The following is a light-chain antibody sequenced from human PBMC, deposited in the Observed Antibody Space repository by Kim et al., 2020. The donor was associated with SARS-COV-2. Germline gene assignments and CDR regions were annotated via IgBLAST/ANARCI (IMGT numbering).Light chain of an antibody. CDR2: YDS. J-gene: IGLJ3*02. CDR3: QVWDSSSDNRV. Sequence: APGKTDRITCGGNNIGSKSVHWYQQKPGQAPVLVIYYDSDRPSGIPERVSGSNSGNTATLTISRVEAGDEDDYYCQVWDSSSDNRVFGGGTKLTVL. V-gene: IGLV3-21*04. CDR1: NIGSKS.